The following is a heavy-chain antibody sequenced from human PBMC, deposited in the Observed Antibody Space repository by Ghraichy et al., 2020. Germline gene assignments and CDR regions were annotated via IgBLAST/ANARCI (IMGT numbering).Heavy chain of an antibody. Sequence: SETLSLTCTVSGGSISSSSYYWGWIRQPPGKGLEWIGSIYYSGSTYYNPSLKSRVTISVDTSKNQFSLKLSSVTAADTAVYYCARLSLPRVRQWLRYFPINWGQGTLVTVSS. D-gene: IGHD5-12*01. CDR3: ARLSLPRVRQWLRYFPIN. V-gene: IGHV4-39*01. CDR1: GGSISSSSYY. J-gene: IGHJ4*02. CDR2: IYYSGST.